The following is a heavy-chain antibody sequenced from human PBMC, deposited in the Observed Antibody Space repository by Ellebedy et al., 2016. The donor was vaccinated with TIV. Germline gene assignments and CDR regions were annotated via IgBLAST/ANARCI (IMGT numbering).Heavy chain of an antibody. J-gene: IGHJ4*02. CDR1: GFTFSSYA. V-gene: IGHV3-66*01. CDR3: ARDRQTAMVLDYFDY. Sequence: PGGSLRLSCAASGFTFSSYAMSWVRQAPGKGLEWVSVIYSGGSTYYADSVKGRFTISRDNSKNTLYLQMNSLRAEDTAVYYCARDRQTAMVLDYFDYWGQGTLVTVSS. CDR2: IYSGGST. D-gene: IGHD5-18*01.